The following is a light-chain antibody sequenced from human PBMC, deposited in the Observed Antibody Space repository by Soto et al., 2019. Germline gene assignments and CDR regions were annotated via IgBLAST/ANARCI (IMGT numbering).Light chain of an antibody. Sequence: QSVLTQPASVSGSPGQSVTISCTGTSSDVGGYNYVSWYQQHPGKAPKLMIYDVSNRPSGVSNRFSGSKSGNSASLTISGLQAEDEADYYCSSYTLSSTLFGGGTKLTVL. V-gene: IGLV2-14*01. CDR3: SSYTLSSTL. CDR2: DVS. CDR1: SSDVGGYNY. J-gene: IGLJ2*01.